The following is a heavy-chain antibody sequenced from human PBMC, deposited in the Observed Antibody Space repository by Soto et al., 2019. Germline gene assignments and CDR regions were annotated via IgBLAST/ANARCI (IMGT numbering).Heavy chain of an antibody. J-gene: IGHJ4*02. CDR3: ARDDRDLNYSSSWPPKRSNYYFDY. D-gene: IGHD6-13*01. Sequence: ASVKVSCKASGYTFTSYAMHWVRQAPGQRLEWMGWINAGNGNTKYSQKFQGRVTITRDTSASTAYMGLRSLRSEDTAVYYCARDDRDLNYSSSWPPKRSNYYFDYWGQGTLVTVSS. CDR1: GYTFTSYA. V-gene: IGHV1-3*01. CDR2: INAGNGNT.